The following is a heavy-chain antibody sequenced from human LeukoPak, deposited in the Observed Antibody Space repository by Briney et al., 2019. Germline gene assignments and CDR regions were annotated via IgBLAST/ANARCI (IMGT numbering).Heavy chain of an antibody. CDR2: IYYSGST. V-gene: IGHV4-59*01. J-gene: IGHJ5*02. Sequence: KASETLSLTCTVSGGSISSYYWSWIRQPPGKGLEWIGYIYYSGSTKYNPSLKSRVTISVDTSKNQFSLKLSSVTAADTAVYYCARDFYGDWDWFDPWGQGTLVTVSS. D-gene: IGHD4-17*01. CDR1: GGSISSYY. CDR3: ARDFYGDWDWFDP.